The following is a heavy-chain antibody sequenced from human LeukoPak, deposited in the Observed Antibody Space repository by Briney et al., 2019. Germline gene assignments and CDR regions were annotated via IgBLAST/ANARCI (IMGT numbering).Heavy chain of an antibody. CDR1: GCFISSYY. CDR2: IYYSGST. D-gene: IGHD3-22*01. CDR3: ARESFDSSGNYLDY. J-gene: IGHJ4*02. V-gene: IGHV4-59*01. Sequence: SETLSLTCTVTGCFISSYYWSWIRQPPGRGLAWIGYIYYSGSTNYNPSLKSRVTISVDTSKNQFSLKLSSVTAADTAVYYCARESFDSSGNYLDYWGQGTLVTVSS.